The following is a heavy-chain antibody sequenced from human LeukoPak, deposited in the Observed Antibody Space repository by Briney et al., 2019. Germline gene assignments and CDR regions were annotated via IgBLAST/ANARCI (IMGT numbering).Heavy chain of an antibody. Sequence: GGSLRLSCSASGFTFSTQPMHWVRQAPGKGLEYVSGSSGNGRSTYYADSVKGRFTISRGNSKNTLYLQMSSLRPEDTAVYYCVNQISGWVYWGQGTLVTVSS. CDR3: VNQISGWVY. CDR2: SSGNGRST. V-gene: IGHV3-64D*06. CDR1: GFTFSTQP. J-gene: IGHJ4*02. D-gene: IGHD6-19*01.